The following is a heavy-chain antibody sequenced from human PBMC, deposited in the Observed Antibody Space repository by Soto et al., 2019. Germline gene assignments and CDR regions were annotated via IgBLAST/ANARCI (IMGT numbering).Heavy chain of an antibody. Sequence: SETLSLTCTVSGGSISSGGYYWSWISQHPGKGLEWIGYIYYSGSTYYNPSLKSRVTISVDTSKNQLSLKLSSVTAADTAVYYCASGLGIAAEVDYWGQGTLVTVSS. V-gene: IGHV4-31*03. CDR2: IYYSGST. D-gene: IGHD6-13*01. J-gene: IGHJ4*02. CDR3: ASGLGIAAEVDY. CDR1: GGSISSGGYY.